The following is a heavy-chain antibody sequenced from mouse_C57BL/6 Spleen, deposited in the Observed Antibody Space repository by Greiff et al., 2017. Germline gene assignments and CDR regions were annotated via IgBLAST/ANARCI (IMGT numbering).Heavy chain of an antibody. CDR2: ISSGSSTI. D-gene: IGHD1-2*01. Sequence: EVHLVESGGGLVKPGGSLKLSCAASGFTFSDYGMHWVRQAPEKGLEWVAYISSGSSTIYYADTVKGRFTISRDNAKHTLFLQMTSLRSEDTAMYYCARPDTTAWAMDYWGQGTSVTVSS. CDR3: ARPDTTAWAMDY. V-gene: IGHV5-17*01. CDR1: GFTFSDYG. J-gene: IGHJ4*01.